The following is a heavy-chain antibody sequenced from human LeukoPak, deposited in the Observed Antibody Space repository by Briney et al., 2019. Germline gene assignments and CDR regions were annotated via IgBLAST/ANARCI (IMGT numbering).Heavy chain of an antibody. D-gene: IGHD3-10*01. J-gene: IGHJ4*02. V-gene: IGHV3-23*01. CDR1: GFIFSNYA. CDR3: AKDGGYGSGNYYPDY. CDR2: ISGGTGSA. Sequence: PGRSLRRSCSASGFIFSNYAMNLVGQAPRQWLHWISSISGGTGSAAYADSVKGRFTMSRDNSKNTLYLQMNSLRAEDTAVYYCAKDGGYGSGNYYPDYWGQGTLVTVSS.